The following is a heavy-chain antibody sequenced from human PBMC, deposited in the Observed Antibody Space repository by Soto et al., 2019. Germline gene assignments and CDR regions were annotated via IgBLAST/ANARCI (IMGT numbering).Heavy chain of an antibody. CDR3: IRARYYRFGY. V-gene: IGHV3-74*01. D-gene: IGHD3-10*01. J-gene: IGHJ4*02. CDR1: GFTFSSYW. CDR2: INADGGST. Sequence: EVQLVESGGGLLQPGGSLRLSCAASGFTFSSYWMHWVRQAPGEGLVWVSRINADGGSTSYADSVKGRFTISRDNAKNTLYLQMNCLSPEDTAVYYCIRARYYRFGYSGPVTLVTVSS.